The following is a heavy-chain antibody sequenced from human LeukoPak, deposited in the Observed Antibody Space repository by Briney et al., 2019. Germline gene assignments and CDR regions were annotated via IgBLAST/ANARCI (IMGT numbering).Heavy chain of an antibody. CDR1: GGSFSGYY. V-gene: IGHV4-34*01. CDR2: INHSGST. Sequence: SETLSLTCAVYGGSFSGYYWSWIRQPPGKGLEWIGEINHSGSTNYNPSLKSRVTISVDTSKNQFSLKLSSVTAADTAVYYCARGPPNYRRGAFDIWGQGTMVTVSS. CDR3: ARGPPNYRRGAFDI. J-gene: IGHJ3*02. D-gene: IGHD1-1*01.